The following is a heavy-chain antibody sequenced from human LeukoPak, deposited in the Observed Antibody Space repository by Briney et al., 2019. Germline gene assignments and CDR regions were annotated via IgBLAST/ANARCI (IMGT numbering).Heavy chain of an antibody. CDR3: ATSIVGFTYDEHFQH. V-gene: IGHV3-53*01. D-gene: IGHD1-26*01. CDR1: GFTASTNH. CDR2: IHNGGST. J-gene: IGHJ1*01. Sequence: PGGSLRLSCVASGFTASTNHMNWVRQAPGRGLEWVSVIHNGGSTYYADSVKGRFTISRDNSKNTLYLQLNSLRVDDTAVYYCATSIVGFTYDEHFQHWGQGTLVTVSS.